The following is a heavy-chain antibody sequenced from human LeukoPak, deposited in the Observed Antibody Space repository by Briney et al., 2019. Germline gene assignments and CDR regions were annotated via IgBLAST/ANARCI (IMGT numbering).Heavy chain of an antibody. V-gene: IGHV3-23*01. CDR2: ISGSAHKI. J-gene: IGHJ4*02. D-gene: IGHD5-18*01. CDR3: AGRITGYSSGYVF. CDR1: GFTFSNYA. Sequence: GGSLRLSCVGSGFTFSNYAISWVRQAPGKGLDWVSVISGSAHKIRYADSVRGRFTISRDNSENTVYLQMNNLRGEDTAIYYCAGRITGYSSGYVFWGQGTLVTVSS.